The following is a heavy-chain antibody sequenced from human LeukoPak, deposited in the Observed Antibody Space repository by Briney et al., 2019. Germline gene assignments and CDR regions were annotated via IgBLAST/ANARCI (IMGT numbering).Heavy chain of an antibody. V-gene: IGHV4-39*01. CDR3: ARQRLGIADWYFDL. CDR2: IYYSGST. J-gene: IGHJ2*01. Sequence: SETLSLTCTVSGGSISSSSYYWGWIRQPPGKGLEWIGSIYYSGSTYYNPSLKSRVTISVDTSKNQFSLKLSSVTAADTAVYYCARQRLGIADWYFDLWGRGTLVTASS. D-gene: IGHD7-27*01. CDR1: GGSISSSSYY.